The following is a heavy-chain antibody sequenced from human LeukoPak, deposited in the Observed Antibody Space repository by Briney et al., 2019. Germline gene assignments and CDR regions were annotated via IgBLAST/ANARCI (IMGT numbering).Heavy chain of an antibody. CDR2: IRYDGSNK. Sequence: GGSLRLSCAASGFTFSSYGMHWVRQAPGKGLEWVAFIRYDGSNKYYADSVKGRFTISRDNSKNTLYPQMNSLRAEDTAVYYCAKDPLESVGPYYYYMDVWGKGTTVTISS. J-gene: IGHJ6*03. CDR1: GFTFSSYG. V-gene: IGHV3-30*02. D-gene: IGHD1-26*01. CDR3: AKDPLESVGPYYYYMDV.